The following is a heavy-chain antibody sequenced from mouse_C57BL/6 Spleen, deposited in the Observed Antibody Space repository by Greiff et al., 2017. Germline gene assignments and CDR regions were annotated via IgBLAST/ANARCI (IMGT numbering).Heavy chain of an antibody. CDR3: ARNYDYGESYWYFDV. CDR2: IYPRSGNT. J-gene: IGHJ1*03. D-gene: IGHD2-4*01. CDR1: GYTFTSYG. Sequence: VKLMESGAELARPGASVKLSCKASGYTFTSYGISWVKQRTGQGLEWIGEIYPRSGNTYYNEKFKGKATLTADKSSSTAYMELRSLTSEDSAVYFCARNYDYGESYWYFDVWGTGTTVTVSS. V-gene: IGHV1-81*01.